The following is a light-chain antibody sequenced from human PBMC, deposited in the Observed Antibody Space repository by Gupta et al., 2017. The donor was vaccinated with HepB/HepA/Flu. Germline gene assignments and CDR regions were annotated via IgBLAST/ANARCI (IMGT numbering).Light chain of an antibody. CDR3: SAYTSSSTYV. Sequence: QSALTQPASVSGSPGQSITISCTGTSSDVGGYNYVSWYHQHPGKAPKLMIYDVSNRPSGVANRFSGSKSGNTASLTISGRQEEDEADYYCSAYTSSSTYVFGTGTKVTVL. J-gene: IGLJ1*01. CDR2: DVS. CDR1: SSDVGGYNY. V-gene: IGLV2-14*01.